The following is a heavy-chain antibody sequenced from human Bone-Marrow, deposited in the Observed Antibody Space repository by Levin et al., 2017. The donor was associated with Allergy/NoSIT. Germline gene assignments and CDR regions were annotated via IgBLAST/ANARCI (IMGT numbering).Heavy chain of an antibody. J-gene: IGHJ6*03. CDR2: ISGSGGST. D-gene: IGHD2-15*01. Sequence: GGSLRLSCAASGFTFSSYAMSWVRQAPGKGLEWVSAISGSGGSTYYADSVKGRFTISRDNSKNTLYLQMNSLRAEDTAVYYCARYCSGGSCYFPYYYYMDVWGKGTTVTVSS. V-gene: IGHV3-23*01. CDR1: GFTFSSYA. CDR3: ARYCSGGSCYFPYYYYMDV.